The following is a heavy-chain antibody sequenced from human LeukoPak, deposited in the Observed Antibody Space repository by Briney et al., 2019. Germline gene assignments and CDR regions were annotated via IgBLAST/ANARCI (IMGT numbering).Heavy chain of an antibody. CDR1: VYTFTSYG. CDR3: ARGGVAPRGPYYYSYMDV. Sequence: ASVKVSCKASVYTFTSYGISWVRQAPGQGLEWMGWISAYNGNTNYVQELQGRVTMTTDTSTSTAYMELRSLRSDDTAVYYCARGGVAPRGPYYYSYMDVWGKGTTVTVSS. J-gene: IGHJ6*03. V-gene: IGHV1-18*01. D-gene: IGHD3-10*01. CDR2: ISAYNGNT.